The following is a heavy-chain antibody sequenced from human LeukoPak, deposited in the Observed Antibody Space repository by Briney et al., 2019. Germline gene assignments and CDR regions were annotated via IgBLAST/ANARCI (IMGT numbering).Heavy chain of an antibody. CDR2: INPNRGGT. J-gene: IGHJ6*04. Sequence: ASVKVSCKASGYTFTGYYMHWVRQAPGQGLEWMGWINPNRGGTNYAQKFQGWVTMTRDTSISTAYMELSRPRSDDTAVYYCARDQRLWFGELFPTVYGMDVWGKGTTVTVSS. CDR3: ARDQRLWFGELFPTVYGMDV. V-gene: IGHV1-2*04. D-gene: IGHD3-10*01. CDR1: GYTFTGYY.